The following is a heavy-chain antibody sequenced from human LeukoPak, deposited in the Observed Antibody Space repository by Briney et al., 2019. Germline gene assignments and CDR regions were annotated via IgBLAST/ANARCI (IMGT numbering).Heavy chain of an antibody. J-gene: IGHJ4*02. V-gene: IGHV3-48*03. CDR2: ISSSGSTI. D-gene: IGHD3-9*01. CDR1: GFTFSSYE. CDR3: ARHMGPYYDILTGFDY. Sequence: GGSLRLSCAASGFTFSSYEMNWVRQAPGKGLEWVSYISSSGSTIYYADSVKGRFTISRDNAKNSLYLQMNSLRAEDTAVYYCARHMGPYYDILTGFDYWGQGTLVTVSS.